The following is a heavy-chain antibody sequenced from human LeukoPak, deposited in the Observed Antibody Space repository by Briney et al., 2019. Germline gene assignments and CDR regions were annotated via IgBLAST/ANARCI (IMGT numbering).Heavy chain of an antibody. CDR3: ASEYCSGGNYYFDY. Sequence: GEALKISWKGSEYSFATYWIGWGRQMPAQGLEWMGIILPGDSDTRYSPSFQGQVTISADKSISTAYLQWSSLKASDTAIYYCASEYCSGGNYYFDYWGQGTLVTVSS. D-gene: IGHD2-15*01. J-gene: IGHJ4*02. CDR2: ILPGDSDT. V-gene: IGHV5-51*01. CDR1: EYSFATYW.